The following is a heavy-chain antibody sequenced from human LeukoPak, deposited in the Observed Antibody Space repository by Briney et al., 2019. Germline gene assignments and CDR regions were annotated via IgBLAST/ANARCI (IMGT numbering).Heavy chain of an antibody. D-gene: IGHD5-12*01. V-gene: IGHV4-59*08. CDR1: GGSISSYY. CDR2: IYYSGST. Sequence: SETLSLTCTVSGGSISSYYWSWIRQPPGKGLEWIGYIYYSGSTYYNPSLKSRVTISVNTSKNQFSLKLSSVTAADTAVFYCARGGGYDPFDYWGHGTLVTVSS. J-gene: IGHJ4*01. CDR3: ARGGGYDPFDY.